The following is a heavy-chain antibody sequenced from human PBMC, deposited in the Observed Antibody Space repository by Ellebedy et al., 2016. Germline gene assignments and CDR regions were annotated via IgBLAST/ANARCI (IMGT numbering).Heavy chain of an antibody. CDR1: GFSFSSYA. CDR2: IWSDGSDK. CDR3: RQGHYFDQ. V-gene: IGHV3-33*06. J-gene: IGHJ4*02. Sequence: GESLKISXAASGFSFSSYAMHWVRQAPGKGLEWVAIIWSDGSDKYYADSVKGRFTISRDNSKNTLYLQMNSLRADDTALYYCRQGHYFDQWGQGALVTVSS.